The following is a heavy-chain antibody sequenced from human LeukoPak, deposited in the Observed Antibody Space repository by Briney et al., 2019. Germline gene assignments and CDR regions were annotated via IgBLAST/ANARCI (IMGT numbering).Heavy chain of an antibody. V-gene: IGHV4-59*01. CDR2: IYYSGST. Sequence: PSETLSLTCTVSGGSIRSYYWSWIRQPPGKGLEWIGYIYYSGSTNYNPSLKSRVTISVDTSKNQFSLKLSSVTAADTAVYYCTRVVVAASRWFDPWGQGTLVTVSS. CDR1: GGSIRSYY. J-gene: IGHJ5*02. CDR3: TRVVVAASRWFDP. D-gene: IGHD2-15*01.